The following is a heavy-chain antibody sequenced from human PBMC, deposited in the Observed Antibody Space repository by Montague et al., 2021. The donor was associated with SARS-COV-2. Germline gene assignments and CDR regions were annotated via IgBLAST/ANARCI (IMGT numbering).Heavy chain of an antibody. D-gene: IGHD3-9*01. V-gene: IGHV2-70*04. CDR3: ARSYYDILTAYYTPFDY. CDR2: IDWDDDN. Sequence: PALVTPTQTLTLTCTFSGFSLSTSGMRASWIRQPPGKALEWLARIDWDDDNFYSTSLKTRLTISKDTSKNQVVLTMTNMDPVDTATYYCARSYYDILTAYYTPFDYWGQGTLVTVSS. J-gene: IGHJ4*02. CDR1: GFSLSTSGMR.